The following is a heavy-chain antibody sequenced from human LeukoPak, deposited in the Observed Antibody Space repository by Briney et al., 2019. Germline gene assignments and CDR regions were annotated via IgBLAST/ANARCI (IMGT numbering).Heavy chain of an antibody. CDR2: IYYSGST. CDR1: GGSISSSSYY. Sequence: NPSETLSLTCTVSGGSISSSSYYWGWIRQPPGKGLEWIGSIYYSGSTYYNPSLKSRVTISVDTSKNQFSLKLTSVTAADTAVYCARGVNSGYFDYCGQGTLVTVSS. D-gene: IGHD1-26*01. J-gene: IGHJ4*02. V-gene: IGHV4-39*07. CDR3: ARGVNSGYFDY.